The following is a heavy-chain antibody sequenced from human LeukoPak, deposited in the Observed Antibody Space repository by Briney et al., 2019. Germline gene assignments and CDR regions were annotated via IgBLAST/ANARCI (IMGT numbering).Heavy chain of an antibody. Sequence: TSETLSLTCTVSGDSTSSDRYYGGWVRQPPGKGLEWMGNIYYSGSTYYNPSLKSRVTMSVDTSKNQFFLKLNSVTAADTVVYYCARGRPYSGGYHLDYWGQGTLVTVSA. J-gene: IGHJ4*02. CDR2: IYYSGST. D-gene: IGHD1-26*01. CDR1: GDSTSSDRYY. CDR3: ARGRPYSGGYHLDY. V-gene: IGHV4-39*02.